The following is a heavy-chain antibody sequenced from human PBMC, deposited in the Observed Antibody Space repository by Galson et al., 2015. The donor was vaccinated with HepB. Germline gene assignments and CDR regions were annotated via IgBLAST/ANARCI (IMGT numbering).Heavy chain of an antibody. CDR2: ISGYNGNT. D-gene: IGHD4-23*01. CDR1: GYTFTTYG. J-gene: IGHJ4*02. CDR3: ARVVRGRAPYFDY. Sequence: SVKVSCKASGYTFTTYGITWVRQAPGQGLEWMGWISGYNGNTKNAQKFQGRVTMTTDTSTSTAYVEMRSLRSDDTAVYYCARVVRGRAPYFDYWGQGTLVTVSS. V-gene: IGHV1-18*01.